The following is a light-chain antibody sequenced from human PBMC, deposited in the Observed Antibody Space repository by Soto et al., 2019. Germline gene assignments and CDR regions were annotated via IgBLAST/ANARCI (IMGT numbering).Light chain of an antibody. CDR1: QNVNNF. CDR2: GAS. V-gene: IGKV3-20*01. CDR3: QQYGNSPWT. J-gene: IGKJ1*01. Sequence: EIMMTQSPATLSLSPGERATFSCRASQNVNNFLAWYQQKPGQAPRLLIYGASTRATGIPARFSGSGSGTDFTLTISRLEPEDFAVYYCQQYGNSPWTFGQGTKVDIK.